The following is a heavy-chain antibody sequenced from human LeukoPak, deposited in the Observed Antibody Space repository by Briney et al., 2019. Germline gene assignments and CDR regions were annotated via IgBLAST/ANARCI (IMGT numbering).Heavy chain of an antibody. J-gene: IGHJ4*02. CDR2: IYPGDSDT. CDR1: GYSFTSYW. D-gene: IGHD2-2*01. CDR3: ARPRFYCSSTSCYRGEYYFDY. Sequence: GESLKISCKGSGYSFTSYWIGWVRQMPGKGLEWMGIIYPGDSDTRYSPSFQGQVTISADKSISTAYLQWSSLKASDTAMYYCARPRFYCSSTSCYRGEYYFDYWGQGTLVTVSS. V-gene: IGHV5-51*01.